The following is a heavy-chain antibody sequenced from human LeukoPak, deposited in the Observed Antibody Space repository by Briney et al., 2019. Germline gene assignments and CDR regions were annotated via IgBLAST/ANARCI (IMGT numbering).Heavy chain of an antibody. V-gene: IGHV3-23*01. Sequence: AGGSLRLSCADSEFTFSSYTVNWVRQAPGKGLEWVSGISSLGVSTYYADSVRGRFTISRDNSENTVYLQKDSLGTEDTAVYYCTRMPSTEIYYFYYMDVWGKGTTVTVSS. CDR2: ISSLGVST. CDR1: EFTFSSYT. D-gene: IGHD2-2*01. J-gene: IGHJ6*03. CDR3: TRMPSTEIYYFYYMDV.